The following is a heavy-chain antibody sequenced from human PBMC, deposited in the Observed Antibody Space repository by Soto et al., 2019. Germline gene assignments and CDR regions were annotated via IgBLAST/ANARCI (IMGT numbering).Heavy chain of an antibody. V-gene: IGHV3-30*18. Sequence: QVRLVESGGGVVQPGGSLRLSCATSGFRLSSYAMHWVRQAPGKGLEWVALMSYDESKKYYADSVKGRVTISRDTSKKTLVLERNKRRVEDTAGYYCSNDGRDGDFMDSLVVDFWGQGALVTGAS. CDR2: MSYDESKK. CDR3: SNDGRDGDFMDSLVVDF. D-gene: IGHD2-15*01. J-gene: IGHJ4*02. CDR1: GFRLSSYA.